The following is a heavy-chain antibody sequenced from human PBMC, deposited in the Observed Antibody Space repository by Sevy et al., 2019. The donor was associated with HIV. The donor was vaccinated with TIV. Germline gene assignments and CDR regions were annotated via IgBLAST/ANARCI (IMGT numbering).Heavy chain of an antibody. CDR3: ARGGSGDYYYYGVDV. CDR1: GFTFRNFG. CDR2: VSYDGSSK. D-gene: IGHD3-10*01. J-gene: IGHJ6*02. Sequence: GGSQRLSCVGSGFTFRNFGVHWLRQAPGKGLEWLSVVSYDGSSKYYVDSVKGRFIVSRENSKNTLYLQMNSLRAEDTAVYCCARGGSGDYYYYGVDVWGQGTTVTVSS. V-gene: IGHV3-30*03.